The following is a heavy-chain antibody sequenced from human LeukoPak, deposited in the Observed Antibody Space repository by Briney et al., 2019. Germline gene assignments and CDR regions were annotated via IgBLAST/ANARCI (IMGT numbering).Heavy chain of an antibody. J-gene: IGHJ4*02. CDR1: GFTFSRYA. CDR2: IFNGGST. Sequence: PGGSLRLSCAASGFTFSRYAMSWVRQAPGKGLEWVSVIFNGGSTYYADSVKGRFTISTDNSKNMLYLQMNSLRAEDTAVYYCARGLFASGSYFNFFDYWAQGTLVTVSS. CDR3: ARGLFASGSYFNFFDY. V-gene: IGHV3-66*01. D-gene: IGHD3-10*01.